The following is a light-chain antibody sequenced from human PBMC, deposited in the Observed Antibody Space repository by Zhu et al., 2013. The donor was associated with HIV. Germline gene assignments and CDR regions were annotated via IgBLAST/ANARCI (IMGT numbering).Light chain of an antibody. CDR1: QSVSNS. CDR3: QQYGSSPPIT. CDR2: DAS. V-gene: IGKV3-20*01. J-gene: IGKJ5*01. Sequence: EIVLTQSPVTLSLSLGERATLSCRASQSVSNSLAWYQQKPGQGPRLLIYDASNRATGIPVRFSGSGSGTDFTLTISRLEPEDCAVYYCQQYGSSPPITFGQGTRLEIK.